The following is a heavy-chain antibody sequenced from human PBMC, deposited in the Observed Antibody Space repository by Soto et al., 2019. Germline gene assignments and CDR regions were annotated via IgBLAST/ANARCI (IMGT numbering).Heavy chain of an antibody. J-gene: IGHJ5*02. Sequence: QVQLVQSGAEMKKPGASVKVACKASGYSFTNYGISWVRQAPGQGLEWMGWIRGSMEERNFAQKFQGRVTMTTDTSRTTAYKGLRSLTSDDTAVYYCARDYDIWGEDWFDPWGQGTLVTVSS. V-gene: IGHV1-18*04. CDR1: GYSFTNYG. D-gene: IGHD3-9*01. CDR3: ARDYDIWGEDWFDP. CDR2: IRGSMEER.